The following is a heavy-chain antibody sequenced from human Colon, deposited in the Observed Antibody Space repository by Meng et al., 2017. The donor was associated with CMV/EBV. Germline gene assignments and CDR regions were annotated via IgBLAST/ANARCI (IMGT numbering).Heavy chain of an antibody. Sequence: SCEAAGFTFSDYTMNWVRQAPGKGLEWVSSISSSSAYIYYADSVKGRFTISRDNAKNSLDLQMNSLRAEDTAVYYCAGDPGPHLIDYWGLGTLVTVSS. CDR2: ISSSSAYI. V-gene: IGHV3-21*01. CDR1: GFTFSDYT. CDR3: AGDPGPHLIDY. D-gene: IGHD3-10*01. J-gene: IGHJ4*02.